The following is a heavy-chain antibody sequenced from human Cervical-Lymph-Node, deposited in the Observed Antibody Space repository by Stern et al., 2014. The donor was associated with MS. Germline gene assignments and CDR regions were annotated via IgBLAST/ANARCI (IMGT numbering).Heavy chain of an antibody. CDR1: GFTFSSYS. J-gene: IGHJ4*02. Sequence: MQLVESGGGLVQPGGSLRLSCAASGFTFSSYSMNWVRQAPGKGLEGVSYISSSSSTIYYADSVKGRFTISRDNAKNSLYLQMNSLRDEDTAVYYCARDHGYSSGWYRGVDYWGQGTLVTVSS. V-gene: IGHV3-48*02. CDR3: ARDHGYSSGWYRGVDY. CDR2: ISSSSSTI. D-gene: IGHD6-19*01.